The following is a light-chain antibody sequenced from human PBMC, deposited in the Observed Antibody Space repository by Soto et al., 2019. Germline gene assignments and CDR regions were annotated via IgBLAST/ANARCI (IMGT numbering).Light chain of an antibody. CDR1: TGAVTSVHY. CDR2: ETA. V-gene: IGLV7-46*01. Sequence: QAVVTQEPSLTVSPGGTVTLTCGSSTGAVTSVHYPYWFQQKPGQSPRTLIYETASKQSWTPARFSGSLLGGKAALTLSGAQPEDEAEYYCLLYYSGTRVFGGGTKLTVL. CDR3: LLYYSGTRV. J-gene: IGLJ2*01.